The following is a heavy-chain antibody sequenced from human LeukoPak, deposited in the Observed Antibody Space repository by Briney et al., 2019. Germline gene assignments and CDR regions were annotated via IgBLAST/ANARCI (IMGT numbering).Heavy chain of an antibody. V-gene: IGHV4-34*01. CDR1: CGSFSGYY. CDR2: INHSGST. Sequence: SETLSLTCAVYCGSFSGYYWSWIRQPPGKGLEWIGEINHSGSTNYNPSLKSRVTISVDTSKNQFSLKLSSVTAADTAVYYCARGKTYYYGSGIDYWGQGTLVTVSS. J-gene: IGHJ4*02. D-gene: IGHD3-10*01. CDR3: ARGKTYYYGSGIDY.